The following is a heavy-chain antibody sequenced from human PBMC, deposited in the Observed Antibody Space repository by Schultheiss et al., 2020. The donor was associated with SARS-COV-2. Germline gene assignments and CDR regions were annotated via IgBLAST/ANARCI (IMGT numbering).Heavy chain of an antibody. CDR3: ARGGDYDYVWGASYGMDV. J-gene: IGHJ6*02. Sequence: GGSLRLSCAASGFAFSSYALHWVRRAPGKGLEWVSAIGTGGDTYYADSVKGRFTISRDNSKNTLYLQMNSLRAEDTAVYYCARGGDYDYVWGASYGMDVWGQGTTVTVSS. V-gene: IGHV3/OR16-10*01. CDR2: IGTGGDT. D-gene: IGHD3-16*01. CDR1: GFAFSSYA.